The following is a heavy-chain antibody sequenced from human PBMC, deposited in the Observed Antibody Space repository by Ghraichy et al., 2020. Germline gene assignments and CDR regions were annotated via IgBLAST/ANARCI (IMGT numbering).Heavy chain of an antibody. CDR2: TYYRSTWYT. J-gene: IGHJ4*02. D-gene: IGHD2-2*01. CDR3: ARGPAAIDY. Sequence: SPTLSLTCAISGDSVSSNSAAWNWIRQSPSRGLEWLGRTYYRSTWYTDYAPSVRSRVTINSDTSKNQFSLQLSSVTPEDTAVYYCARGPAAIDYWGQGTLVTVSS. V-gene: IGHV6-1*01. CDR1: GDSVSSNSAA.